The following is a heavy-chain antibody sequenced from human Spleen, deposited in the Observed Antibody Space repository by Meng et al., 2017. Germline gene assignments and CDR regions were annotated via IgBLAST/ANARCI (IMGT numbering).Heavy chain of an antibody. J-gene: IGHJ1*01. V-gene: IGHV3-7*01. CDR1: GFTFNTHW. CDR3: ARAPGISAAAEWFHQ. D-gene: IGHD6-25*01. Sequence: GESLKISCEVSGFTFNTHWMSWVRQAPGKGLEWVANMNKDGSEKYYVDSVKGRFTISRDNAKNSLYLQMNSLRAEDTAVYYCARAPGISAAAEWFHQWGQGTLVTVSS. CDR2: MNKDGSEK.